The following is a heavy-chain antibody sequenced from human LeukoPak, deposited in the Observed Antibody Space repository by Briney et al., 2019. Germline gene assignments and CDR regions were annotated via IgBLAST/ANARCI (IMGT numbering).Heavy chain of an antibody. CDR2: TSAYNDKT. D-gene: IGHD1-1*01. J-gene: IGHJ4*02. V-gene: IGHV1-18*04. CDR1: GYTFTCYY. Sequence: GASVKVSCKASGYTFTCYYMHWVRQAPGQGLEWMGWTSAYNDKTKYAQKLEGRVTMTTDTSTSTAYMEMRSLRSDDTAVYYCARGTYFDYWGQGTLVTVSS. CDR3: ARGTYFDY.